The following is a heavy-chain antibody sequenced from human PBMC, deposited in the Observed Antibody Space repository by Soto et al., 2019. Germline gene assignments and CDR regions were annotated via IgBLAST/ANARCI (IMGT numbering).Heavy chain of an antibody. CDR2: IYYSGST. D-gene: IGHD5-12*01. CDR1: GGSVSSGSYY. V-gene: IGHV4-61*01. CDR3: ARAAGMATIVGGYYYYGMDV. Sequence: PSETLSLTCTVSGGSVSSGSYYWSWIRQPPGKGLEWIGYIYYSGSTNYNPSLKSRVTISVDTSKNQFSLKLSSVTAADTAVYYCARAAGMATIVGGYYYYGMDVWGQGTTVTVSS. J-gene: IGHJ6*02.